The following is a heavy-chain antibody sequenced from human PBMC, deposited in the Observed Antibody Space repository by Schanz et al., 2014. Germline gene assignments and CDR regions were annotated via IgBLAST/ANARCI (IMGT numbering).Heavy chain of an antibody. CDR1: GFTFSSYG. CDR3: AKDLYNYGIFDS. Sequence: QVQLVESGGGVVQPGRSLRLSCAASGFTFSSYGMHWVRQAPGKGLEWVAVIWYDGNNKFYADSVKGRFIISRDNSRKTLYLQMNSLRADDTAVYYCAKDLYNYGIFDSWGQGTLVTVSS. J-gene: IGHJ5*01. CDR2: IWYDGNNK. V-gene: IGHV3-33*06. D-gene: IGHD3-16*01.